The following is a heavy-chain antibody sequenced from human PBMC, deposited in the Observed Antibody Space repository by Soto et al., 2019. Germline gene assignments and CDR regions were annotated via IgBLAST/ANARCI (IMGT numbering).Heavy chain of an antibody. J-gene: IGHJ4*02. CDR2: IYHSGTT. Sequence: QMQLQESGPGLVKPSQTLSLTCTVSGGSISNGGYYWTWTHQHPGKGLEWIGSIYHSGTTFYNPSLKSRLIISVDTSTNQFSLKLSSVTAADTAVYYCARDFWSGYGAFDSWGQGTLVTVSS. CDR3: ARDFWSGYGAFDS. CDR1: GGSISNGGYY. D-gene: IGHD3-3*01. V-gene: IGHV4-31*03.